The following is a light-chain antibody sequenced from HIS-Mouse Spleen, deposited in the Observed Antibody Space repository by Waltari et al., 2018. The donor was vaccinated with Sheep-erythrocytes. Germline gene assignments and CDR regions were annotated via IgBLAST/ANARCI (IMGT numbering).Light chain of an antibody. Sequence: DIVMTQSPLSLPVTPGEPASISCRSSQSLLHSNGYNYLDWYLQKPGQSPQLLSYLGSNRASGVPSRFSGSGSGTEFTLTISSLQPEDFATYYCQQLNSYPHTFGQGTKLEIK. CDR3: QQLNSYPHT. V-gene: IGKV2-28*01. CDR1: QSLLHSNGYNY. CDR2: LGS. J-gene: IGKJ2*01.